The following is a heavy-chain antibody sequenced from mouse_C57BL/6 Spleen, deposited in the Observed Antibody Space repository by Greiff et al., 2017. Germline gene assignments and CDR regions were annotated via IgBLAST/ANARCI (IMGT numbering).Heavy chain of an antibody. D-gene: IGHD2-2*01. CDR3: ARWDGYGYYYAMDY. CDR2: INPSTGGT. Sequence: EVQLQQSGPELVKPGASVKISCKASGYSFTGYYMHWVKQSSEKSLEWIGEINPSTGGTSYNQKFKGKATLTVEKSSSTAYMQLKSLTSEDSAVYYGARWDGYGYYYAMDYWGQGTSVTVSS. CDR1: GYSFTGYY. V-gene: IGHV1-43*01. J-gene: IGHJ4*01.